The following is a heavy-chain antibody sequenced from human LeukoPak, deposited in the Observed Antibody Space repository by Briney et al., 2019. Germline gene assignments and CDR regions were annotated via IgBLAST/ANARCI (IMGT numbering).Heavy chain of an antibody. D-gene: IGHD4-17*01. CDR3: ARGIESYGDYGY. V-gene: IGHV4-59*01. Sequence: SETPSLTCTVSGGSISGSYWSWIRQPPGKGLEWIAYTYNSGSTNYNPSLKSRVTISIDTSKNQFSLKLSSLTAADTAIYYCARGIESYGDYGYWGQGILVTVSS. CDR2: TYNSGST. J-gene: IGHJ4*02. CDR1: GGSISGSY.